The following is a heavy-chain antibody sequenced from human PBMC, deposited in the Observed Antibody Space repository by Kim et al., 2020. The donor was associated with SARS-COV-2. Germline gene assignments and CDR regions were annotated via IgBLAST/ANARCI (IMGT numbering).Heavy chain of an antibody. CDR2: IWYDGSNK. D-gene: IGHD1-26*01. Sequence: GGSLRLSCAASGFTFSSYGMHWVRQAPGKGLEWVAVIWYDGSNKYYADSVKGRFTISRDNSKNTLYLQMNSLRAEDTAVYYCAREAVGWDYYYGMDVWGQGTTVTVSS. V-gene: IGHV3-33*01. CDR3: AREAVGWDYYYGMDV. J-gene: IGHJ6*02. CDR1: GFTFSSYG.